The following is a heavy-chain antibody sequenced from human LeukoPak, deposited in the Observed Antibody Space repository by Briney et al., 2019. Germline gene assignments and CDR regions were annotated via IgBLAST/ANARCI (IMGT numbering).Heavy chain of an antibody. CDR1: GFTVSSNS. D-gene: IGHD3-10*01. CDR3: AKGEFFDY. CDR2: IYSGGNT. V-gene: IGHV3-53*05. J-gene: IGHJ4*02. Sequence: GGSLRLSCTVSGFTVSSNSMSWVRQAPGKGLEWVSFIYSGGNTLYSDSVKGRFTISRDNSKNTLYLQMNSLRAEDTAVYYCAKGEFFDYWGQGTLVTVSS.